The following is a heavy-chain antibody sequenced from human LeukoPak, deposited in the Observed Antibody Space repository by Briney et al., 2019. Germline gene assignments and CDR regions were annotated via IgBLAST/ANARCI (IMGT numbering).Heavy chain of an antibody. J-gene: IGHJ6*02. CDR3: ARDSYGGSPYYYYGMDV. D-gene: IGHD1-26*01. CDR1: GGSISSGGDY. Sequence: QTXSLTCXVSGGSISSGGDYWGWIRQHAGKGLEWIGYIYYSGSTYYNPSLKSRVTISVDTSKNQFSLKLSSVTAADTAVYYCARDSYGGSPYYYYGMDVWGQGTTVTVSS. CDR2: IYYSGST. V-gene: IGHV4-31*03.